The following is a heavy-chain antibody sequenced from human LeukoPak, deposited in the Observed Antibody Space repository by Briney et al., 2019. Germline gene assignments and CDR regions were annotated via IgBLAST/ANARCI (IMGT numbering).Heavy chain of an antibody. CDR3: ARDGRFRGVNTNWFDP. CDR1: GGSISSGSYY. CDR2: IYHSGST. D-gene: IGHD2-8*01. V-gene: IGHV4-39*06. J-gene: IGHJ5*02. Sequence: SETLSLTCTVSGGSISSGSYYWGWIRQPPGKGLEWIGSIYHSGSTYYNPSLKSRVTISVDTSKNQFPLKLSSVTAADTAVYYCARDGRFRGVNTNWFDPWGQGTLVTVSS.